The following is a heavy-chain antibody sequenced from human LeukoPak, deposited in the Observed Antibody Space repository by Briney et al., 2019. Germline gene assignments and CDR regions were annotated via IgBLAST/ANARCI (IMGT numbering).Heavy chain of an antibody. J-gene: IGHJ4*02. Sequence: SETLSLTCAVYGGSFSGYYWSWIRQPPGKGLEWIGEINHSGSTYYNPSLKSRVTISVDTSKNQFSLKLSSVTAADTAVYYCALYDYVWGSNDYWGQGTLVTVSS. V-gene: IGHV4-34*01. CDR2: INHSGST. D-gene: IGHD3-16*01. CDR3: ALYDYVWGSNDY. CDR1: GGSFSGYY.